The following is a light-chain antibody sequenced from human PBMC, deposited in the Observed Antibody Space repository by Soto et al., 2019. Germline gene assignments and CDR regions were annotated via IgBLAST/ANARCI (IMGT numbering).Light chain of an antibody. J-gene: IGLJ3*02. CDR1: SSNIGSDS. CDR3: AAWDARLNGWV. Sequence: QAVVTQPPSTSGTPGQRIIISCSGSSSNIGSDSVNWYQQLPGTAPKLIIYTNNQRPSGVPDRFSGSKSGTSASLAISGLQSEDEADYYCAAWDARLNGWVFGGGTKVTVL. CDR2: TNN. V-gene: IGLV1-44*01.